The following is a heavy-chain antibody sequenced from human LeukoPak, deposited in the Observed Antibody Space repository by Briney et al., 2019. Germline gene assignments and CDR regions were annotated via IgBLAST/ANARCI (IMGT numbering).Heavy chain of an antibody. V-gene: IGHV4-59*12. J-gene: IGHJ4*02. CDR3: ARLILRVTMVRGVIIRASWFDY. D-gene: IGHD3-10*01. Sequence: SETLSLTCTVSGGSISSYYWSWIRQPPGKGLEWIGYIYYSGSTNYNPSLKSRVTISVDTSKNQFSLKLSSVTAADTAVYYCARLILRVTMVRGVIIRASWFDYWGQGTLVTVSS. CDR1: GGSISSYY. CDR2: IYYSGST.